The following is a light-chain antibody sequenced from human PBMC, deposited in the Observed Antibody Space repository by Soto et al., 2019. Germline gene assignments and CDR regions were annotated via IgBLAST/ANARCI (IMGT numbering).Light chain of an antibody. CDR3: QQYSNWPPVT. CDR1: QSVGSK. J-gene: IGKJ4*01. V-gene: IGKV3-15*01. CDR2: GAS. Sequence: VMTQSPATLSVSPGERATLSCRASQSVGSKVAWYQQKPGQAPSLLIYGASTRASGIPLRFSGSGSGTEFTLTISSLQSEDFAVYYCQQYSNWPPVTFGGGTKVDNK.